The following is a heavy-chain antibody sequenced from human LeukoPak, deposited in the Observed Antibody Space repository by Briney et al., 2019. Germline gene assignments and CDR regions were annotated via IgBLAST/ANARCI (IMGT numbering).Heavy chain of an antibody. CDR2: ISYAGTNK. V-gene: IGHV3-30*18. J-gene: IGHJ4*02. CDR3: AKDNSGDYNYFDY. CDR1: GFPFSTYG. Sequence: PGGSLSLSCAASGFPFSTYGMNWVRQAPGKGLEWVAAISYAGTNKFYVDSVRGRFTISRDNSKNMLYLQMNSLRAEDTAVYYCAKDNSGDYNYFDYWGQGTLVTVSS. D-gene: IGHD4-17*01.